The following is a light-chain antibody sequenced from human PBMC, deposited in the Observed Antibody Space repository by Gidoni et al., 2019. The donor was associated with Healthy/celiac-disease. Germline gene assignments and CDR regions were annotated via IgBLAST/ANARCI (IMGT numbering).Light chain of an antibody. Sequence: DIVLTQSPATLSLSPGERATLSCRASQSVSSYLAWYQQKPGQAPRLLNYDASNRATGIPARFSGSGSGTDFTLTISSLEPEDFAVYYCQQRSNWPPATFGGGTKVEIK. J-gene: IGKJ4*01. V-gene: IGKV3-11*01. CDR3: QQRSNWPPAT. CDR1: QSVSSY. CDR2: DAS.